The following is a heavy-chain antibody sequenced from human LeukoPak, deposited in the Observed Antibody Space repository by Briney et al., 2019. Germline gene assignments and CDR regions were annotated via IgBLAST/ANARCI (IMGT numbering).Heavy chain of an antibody. J-gene: IGHJ5*01. CDR2: VTPSTGDT. V-gene: IGHV1-2*02. D-gene: IGHD6-13*01. CDR1: GYTFTEYC. Sequence: GASVKVSCKASGYTFTEYCIHWLRQAPGQGLEWMGWVTPSTGDTFYAQNFRGRVTMTRDTSISTAYMQLGGLKSDDTAVYYCARDIAPSGSWWFDSWGQGTLVSVSS. CDR3: ARDIAPSGSWWFDS.